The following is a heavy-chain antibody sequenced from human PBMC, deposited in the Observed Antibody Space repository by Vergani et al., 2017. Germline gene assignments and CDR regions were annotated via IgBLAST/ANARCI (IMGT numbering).Heavy chain of an antibody. CDR3: TRHVPCGDGACLHCDH. V-gene: IGHV5-51*01. Sequence: EVMLVQSGAEVKKPGESLKISCKYSESSFISNEIAWVRQMSGKGLQWMGNINPIDSKIAYSPSFQGQAIMSLDKSITTAYLQWRSLKASDTAIYYCTRHVPCGDGACLHCDHWGQGTQVTVS. J-gene: IGHJ4*02. CDR1: ESSFISNE. CDR2: INPIDSKI. D-gene: IGHD2-21*01.